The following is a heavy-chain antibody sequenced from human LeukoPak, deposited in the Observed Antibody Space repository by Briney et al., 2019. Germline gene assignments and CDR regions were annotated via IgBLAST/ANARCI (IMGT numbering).Heavy chain of an antibody. CDR3: ARGLGVGTAPSEQPKPRYFDL. J-gene: IGHJ2*01. CDR1: GYTLISYG. Sequence: ASVKVSCKASGYTLISYGISWVRQAPGQGLEWMGWISDYNGNTNYAQNLQGRVTMTADTSTSTAYMELRSLRSDDTAVYYCARGLGVGTAPSEQPKPRYFDLWGRGTQVSVSS. D-gene: IGHD2-21*02. CDR2: ISDYNGNT. V-gene: IGHV1-18*01.